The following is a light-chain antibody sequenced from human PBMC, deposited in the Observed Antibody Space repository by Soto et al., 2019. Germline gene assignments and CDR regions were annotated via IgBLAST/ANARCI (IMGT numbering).Light chain of an antibody. CDR1: SSDVGGYNY. CDR3: SSYTSASTLLYL. CDR2: GVT. J-gene: IGLJ1*01. V-gene: IGLV2-14*01. Sequence: QSVLTQPASVSGSPGQSITISCTGTSSDVGGYNYVSWYQQHQGIAPKLLIYGVTNRPSGVSTRFSGSKSGNTASLTISGLQAEDEADYHCSSYTSASTLLYLFGTGTKLTVL.